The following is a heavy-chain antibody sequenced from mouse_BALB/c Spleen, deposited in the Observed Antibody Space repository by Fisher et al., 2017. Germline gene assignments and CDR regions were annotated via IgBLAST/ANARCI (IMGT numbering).Heavy chain of an antibody. J-gene: IGHJ4*01. CDR3: ARYGPFYYAMDY. D-gene: IGHD1-1*02. V-gene: IGHV1-42*01. Sequence: HKFKGKATLTVDKSSSTAYMQLKSLTSEDSAVYYCARYGPFYYAMDYWGQGTSVTVSS.